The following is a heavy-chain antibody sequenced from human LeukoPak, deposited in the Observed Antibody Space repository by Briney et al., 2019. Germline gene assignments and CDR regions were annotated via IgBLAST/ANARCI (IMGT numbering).Heavy chain of an antibody. CDR1: GFTFRNYA. J-gene: IGHJ4*02. CDR3: ARDSRWLLDY. V-gene: IGHV3-7*03. Sequence: GGSLRLSCAASGFTFRNYAMYWVRQPPGKGLEWVANIKEDGGVEYYVDSVKGRFTISRDNTKSALYLQMNSLRADDTAVYFCARDSRWLLDYWGQGTPITVSS. CDR2: IKEDGGVE. D-gene: IGHD6-19*01.